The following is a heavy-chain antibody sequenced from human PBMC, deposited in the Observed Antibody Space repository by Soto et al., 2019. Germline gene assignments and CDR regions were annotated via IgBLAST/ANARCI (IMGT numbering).Heavy chain of an antibody. CDR1: GYTLTELS. CDR2: FDPEDGET. J-gene: IGHJ4*02. D-gene: IGHD3-3*01. CDR3: ATGPLRFLEWLTDDY. Sequence: VSVKVSCKVSGYTLTELSMHWVRQAPGKGLEWMGGFDPEDGETIYAQKFQGRVTMTEDTSTDTAYMELSSLRSEDTAVYYCATGPLRFLEWLTDDYWGQGTLVTVS. V-gene: IGHV1-24*01.